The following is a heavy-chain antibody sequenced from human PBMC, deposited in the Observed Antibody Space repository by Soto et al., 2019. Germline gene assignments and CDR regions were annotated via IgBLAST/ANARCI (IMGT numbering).Heavy chain of an antibody. V-gene: IGHV4-59*01. Sequence: PSETLSLTCTVSGGSISSYYWSWIRQPPGKGLEWIGYIYYSGSTNYNPSLKSRVTISVDTSKNQFSLKLSSVTAADTAVYYCARGGGWSSFNFDYWGQGTLVTVSS. CDR2: IYYSGST. J-gene: IGHJ4*02. D-gene: IGHD6-19*01. CDR3: ARGGGWSSFNFDY. CDR1: GGSISSYY.